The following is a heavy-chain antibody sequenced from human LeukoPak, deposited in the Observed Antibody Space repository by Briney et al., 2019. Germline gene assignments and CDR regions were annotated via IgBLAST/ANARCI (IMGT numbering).Heavy chain of an antibody. CDR1: GGSISSYY. CDR2: IYYSGST. V-gene: IGHV4-59*01. Sequence: PSETLSLTCTVSGGSISSYYWSWIRQPPGKGLGWIGYIYYSGSTNYNPSLKSRVTIPVDTSKDQFSLKLSSVTAADTAVYYCAGWPDYYYYYGMDVWGQGTTVTVSS. J-gene: IGHJ6*02. CDR3: AGWPDYYYYYGMDV. D-gene: IGHD2-15*01.